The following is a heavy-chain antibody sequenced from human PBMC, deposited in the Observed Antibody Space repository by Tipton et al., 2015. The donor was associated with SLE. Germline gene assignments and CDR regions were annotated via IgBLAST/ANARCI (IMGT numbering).Heavy chain of an antibody. D-gene: IGHD5-18*01. V-gene: IGHV4-39*07. CDR3: ARLHGYSYGLNWFDP. CDR2: IYYTGTTT. J-gene: IGHJ5*02. Sequence: TLSLTCSVSGVSISTCRYYWAWIRLLPGKGLEWIGSIYYTGTTTYYNSFLKSRVTMSVDTSKNQFSLRLTSVIAADTAVYYCARLHGYSYGLNWFDPWGQGTLISVSS. CDR1: GVSISTCRYY.